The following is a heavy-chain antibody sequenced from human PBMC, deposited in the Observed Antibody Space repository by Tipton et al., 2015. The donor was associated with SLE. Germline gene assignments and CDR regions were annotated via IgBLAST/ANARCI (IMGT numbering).Heavy chain of an antibody. D-gene: IGHD3-3*02. CDR1: GFIFSSSW. Sequence: SLRLSCAASGFIFSSSWMHWVRQAPGKGLVWVSRINSDGSSPTYADSVKGRFTISRDNAKNTLYLQMISLRAEDTAVYYCVSPFDLGYWGQGTLVTVSS. CDR3: VSPFDLGY. CDR2: INSDGSSP. J-gene: IGHJ4*02. V-gene: IGHV3-74*01.